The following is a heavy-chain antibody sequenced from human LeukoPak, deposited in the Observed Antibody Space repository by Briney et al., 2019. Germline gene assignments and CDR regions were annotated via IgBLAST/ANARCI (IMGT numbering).Heavy chain of an antibody. J-gene: IGHJ4*02. CDR2: ISWNSGSI. CDR3: AKGAVGQWPYVLDY. CDR1: GFTFDDYA. D-gene: IGHD6-19*01. V-gene: IGHV3-9*01. Sequence: GGSLRLSCAASGFTFDDYAMHWVRQAPGKGLEWVSGISWNSGSIGYADSVKGRFTISRDNAKNSLYLQMNSLRAEDTALYYCAKGAVGQWPYVLDYWGQGTLVTVSS.